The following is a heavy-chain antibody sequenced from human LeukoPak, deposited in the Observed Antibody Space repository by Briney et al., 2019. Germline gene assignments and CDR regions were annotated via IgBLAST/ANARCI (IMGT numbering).Heavy chain of an antibody. Sequence: SETLSLTCAVYGGSFSGYYWSWIRQPPGKGLEWIGEINHSGSTNYNPSLKSRVTISVDTSKNQFSLKLSSVTAADTALYYCAKVLGGEGYFDYWGQGTLVTVSS. V-gene: IGHV4-34*01. CDR3: AKVLGGEGYFDY. CDR2: INHSGST. J-gene: IGHJ4*02. CDR1: GGSFSGYY. D-gene: IGHD3-16*01.